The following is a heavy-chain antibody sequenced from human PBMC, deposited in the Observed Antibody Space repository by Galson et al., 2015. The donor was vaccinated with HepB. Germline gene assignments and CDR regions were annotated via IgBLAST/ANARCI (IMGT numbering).Heavy chain of an antibody. J-gene: IGHJ4*02. V-gene: IGHV4-39*01. CDR2: IYYSGST. D-gene: IGHD3-10*01. Sequence: TLSLTCTVSGGSISSSSYYWGWIRQPPGKGLEWIGSIYYSGSTYYNPSLKSRVTISVDTSKNQFSLKLSSVTAADTAVYYCARHPRLLWRPPDYWGQGTLVTVSS. CDR1: GGSISSSSYY. CDR3: ARHPRLLWRPPDY.